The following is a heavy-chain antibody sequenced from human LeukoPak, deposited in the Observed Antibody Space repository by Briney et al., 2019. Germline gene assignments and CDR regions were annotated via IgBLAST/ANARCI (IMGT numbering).Heavy chain of an antibody. V-gene: IGHV3-7*01. J-gene: IGHJ4*01. Sequence: GGSLRLSCEVSGFTFTDYWMNWVRQAPGKGPEWVPSIRQDGSEKTYVDSVKGGFTISRDNTKNSLSLQLNGLRAEDTAVYYCARDGTAAGLYFDLWGQGTLVTVSS. D-gene: IGHD6-13*01. CDR2: IRQDGSEK. CDR3: ARDGTAAGLYFDL. CDR1: GFTFTDYW.